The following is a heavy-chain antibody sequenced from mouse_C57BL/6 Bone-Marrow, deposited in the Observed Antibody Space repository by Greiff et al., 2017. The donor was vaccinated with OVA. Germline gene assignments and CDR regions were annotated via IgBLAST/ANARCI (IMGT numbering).Heavy chain of an antibody. J-gene: IGHJ1*03. CDR3: ARDYGSTLWYFDV. CDR1: GYTFTSYW. CDR2: IDPSDSET. V-gene: IGHV1-52*01. Sequence: QVQLQQPGAELVRPGSSVKLSCKASGYTFTSYWMHWVKQRPIQGLEWIGNIDPSDSETPYNQKFKDKATLTVDKSSSTAYMQLSSLTSEDSAVYYCARDYGSTLWYFDVWGTGTTVTVSS. D-gene: IGHD1-1*01.